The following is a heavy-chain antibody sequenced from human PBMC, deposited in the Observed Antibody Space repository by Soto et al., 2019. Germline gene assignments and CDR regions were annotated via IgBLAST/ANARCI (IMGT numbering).Heavy chain of an antibody. J-gene: IGHJ6*02. CDR2: SYDSGST. CDR3: ARDSYYYGSGSVYYYGMDV. V-gene: IGHV4-4*02. CDR1: GVSISSSNW. Sequence: AETLSLTCAVSGVSISSSNWWRWVRQPPGKGLEWIGESYDSGSTNYNPSLKSRVTISVDKSKNQFSLKLSSVTAADTAVYYCARDSYYYGSGSVYYYGMDVWGQGTTVTVYS. D-gene: IGHD3-10*01.